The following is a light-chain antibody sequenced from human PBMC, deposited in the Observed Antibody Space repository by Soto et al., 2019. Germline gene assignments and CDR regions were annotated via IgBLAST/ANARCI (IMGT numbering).Light chain of an antibody. CDR3: RQYGSPAIT. J-gene: IGKJ5*01. V-gene: IGKV3-20*01. CDR2: GAS. CDR1: QSVSSSY. Sequence: EIVLTQSPGTLSLSPGERATLSCRASQSVSSSYLAWYQQKPGQAPRLLSYGASIRATGIPDRFSGSGSGTDFTITISRLEPEDFAVYYCRQYGSPAITFGQGTRVEIK.